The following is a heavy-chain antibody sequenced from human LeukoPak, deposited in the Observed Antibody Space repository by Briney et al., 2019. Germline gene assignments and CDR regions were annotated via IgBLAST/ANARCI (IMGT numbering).Heavy chain of an antibody. Sequence: ASVKVSCKASGYTFSSYAMNWVRQAPGQGLEWMGWISAYNGNTNYAQKLQGRVTMTTDTSTSTAYMELRSLRSDDTAVYYCARGITEQWLDYFDYWGQGTLVTVSS. CDR1: GYTFSSYA. CDR2: ISAYNGNT. CDR3: ARGITEQWLDYFDY. V-gene: IGHV1-18*01. D-gene: IGHD6-19*01. J-gene: IGHJ4*02.